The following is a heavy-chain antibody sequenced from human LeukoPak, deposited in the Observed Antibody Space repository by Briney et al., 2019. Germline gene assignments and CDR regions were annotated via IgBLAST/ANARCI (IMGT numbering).Heavy chain of an antibody. D-gene: IGHD3-10*01. CDR3: ARDRSVRDVFDF. CDR1: GFTFSSYA. Sequence: PGGSLRLSCAASGFTFSSYAMHWVRQAPGKGLEWVAVISYAGDNELYADSVKGRFTISRDNSKNTLYLQMNSLRTEDTAVYFCARDRSVRDVFDFWGQGTVVTVSS. CDR2: ISYAGDNE. J-gene: IGHJ3*01. V-gene: IGHV3-30-3*01.